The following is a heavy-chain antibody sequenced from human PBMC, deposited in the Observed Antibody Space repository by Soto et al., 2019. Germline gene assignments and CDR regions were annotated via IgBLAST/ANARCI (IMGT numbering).Heavy chain of an antibody. D-gene: IGHD1-7*01. Sequence: SGPTLVKPTQTLTLTCTFSGFSLSTSGVGVGWIRQPPGKALEWLALIYWDDDKRYSPSLKSRLTITKDTSKNQVVLTMTNMDPVDTATYYCAHSPLGLELGDSKFHNWFDPWGQGTLVTVSS. CDR3: AHSPLGLELGDSKFHNWFDP. V-gene: IGHV2-5*02. CDR2: IYWDDDK. J-gene: IGHJ5*02. CDR1: GFSLSTSGVG.